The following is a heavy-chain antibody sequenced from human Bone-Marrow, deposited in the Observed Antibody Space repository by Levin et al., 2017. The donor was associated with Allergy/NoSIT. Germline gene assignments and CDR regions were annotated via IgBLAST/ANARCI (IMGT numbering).Heavy chain of an antibody. CDR2: ISQGGST. CDR3: TRVRGGCSATSCYLDP. V-gene: IGHV4-4*02. CDR1: GASISSTNW. D-gene: IGHD2-2*01. Sequence: KSSETLSLTCAVSGASISSTNWWTWVRRSPEKGLEWIGEISQGGSTYYNPSLTSRVTISLDNSNNQFSLRLNSVTAADTAVYYCTRVRGGCSATSCYLDPWGQGTLVTVSS. J-gene: IGHJ5*02.